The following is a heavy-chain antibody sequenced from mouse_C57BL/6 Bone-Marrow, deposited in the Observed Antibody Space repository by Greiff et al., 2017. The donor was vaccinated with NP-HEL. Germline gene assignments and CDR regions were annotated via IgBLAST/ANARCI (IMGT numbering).Heavy chain of an antibody. Sequence: QVQLKQPGAELVRPGSSVKLSCKASGYTFTSYWMDWVKQRPGQGLEWIGNIYPSDSETHYNQKFKDKATLTVDKSSSTAYMQLSSLTSEDSAVYDCARWGAYDYGGPFAYWGQGTLVTVSA. CDR2: IYPSDSET. J-gene: IGHJ3*01. V-gene: IGHV1-61*01. CDR1: GYTFTSYW. D-gene: IGHD2-4*01. CDR3: ARWGAYDYGGPFAY.